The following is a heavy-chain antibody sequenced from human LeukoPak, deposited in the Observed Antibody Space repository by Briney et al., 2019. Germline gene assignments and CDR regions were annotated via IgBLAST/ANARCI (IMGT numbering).Heavy chain of an antibody. V-gene: IGHV1-69*05. D-gene: IGHD4-17*01. Sequence: SVKVSCKASVGSFSTYAISWVRQAPGQGLEWMGGITPIYGTRNYAQKFQGRVTITTDAYTTTAYTAYMELSSLRTEDTAVYYCSNNAFGDYAFDYWGQGTLVTVSS. CDR3: SNNAFGDYAFDY. CDR1: VGSFSTYA. J-gene: IGHJ4*02. CDR2: ITPIYGTR.